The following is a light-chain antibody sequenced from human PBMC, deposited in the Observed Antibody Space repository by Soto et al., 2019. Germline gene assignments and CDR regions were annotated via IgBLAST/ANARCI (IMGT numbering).Light chain of an antibody. J-gene: IGKJ3*01. Sequence: IVLTQSPGTLSLSPGEGATLSCRASQSLSGNYLAWYQQRPGQAPRLVIYGASRRATGIPVRFSGSGSGTDFHLSISILEPQDFAVYYCQQYGTSPTTFVPGTHVDIK. CDR1: QSLSGNY. CDR2: GAS. V-gene: IGKV3-20*01. CDR3: QQYGTSPTT.